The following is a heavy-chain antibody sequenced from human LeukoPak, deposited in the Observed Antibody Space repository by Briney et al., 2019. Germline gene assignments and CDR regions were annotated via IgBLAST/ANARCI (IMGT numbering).Heavy chain of an antibody. CDR3: ARWITGTGACCAFDI. CDR1: GFTFSDYY. Sequence: PGGSLRLSCAASGFTFSDYYMSWIRQAPGKGLEWVSFISGGATTIYYADSEKGRFTISRDNAKSSLYLQMNSLGAEDTAVYYCARWITGTGACCAFDISGQGTMVTVSS. V-gene: IGHV3-11*01. J-gene: IGHJ3*02. D-gene: IGHD1-7*01. CDR2: ISGGATTI.